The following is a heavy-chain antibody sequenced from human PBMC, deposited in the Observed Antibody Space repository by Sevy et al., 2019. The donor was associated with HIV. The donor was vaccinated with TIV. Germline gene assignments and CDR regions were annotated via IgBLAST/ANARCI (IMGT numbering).Heavy chain of an antibody. CDR1: GGSISSYY. CDR3: ARDPLLYYYDSSGYPSGAFDI. V-gene: IGHV4-59*01. D-gene: IGHD3-22*01. Sequence: SETLSLTCTVSGGSISSYYWSWIRQPPGKGLEWIGYIYYSGSTNYNPSLKSRVTISVDTSKNQFSLRLSSVTAADTAVDYCARDPLLYYYDSSGYPSGAFDIWGQGTMVTVSS. J-gene: IGHJ3*02. CDR2: IYYSGST.